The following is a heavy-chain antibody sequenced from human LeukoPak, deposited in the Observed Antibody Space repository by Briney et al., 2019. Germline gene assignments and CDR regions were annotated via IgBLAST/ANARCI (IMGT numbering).Heavy chain of an antibody. D-gene: IGHD6-19*01. CDR3: ARHSSGWYWFDF. CDR1: GGSISSNSYY. CDR2: IYYSGST. V-gene: IGHV4-39*01. Sequence: SETLSLTCTVSGGSISSNSYYWGWIRQPPGKGLEWIGSIYYSGSTYYNPSLKSRVTISVDTSKNQFSLKLSSVTAADTAVYYCARHSSGWYWFDFWGQGTLATVSS. J-gene: IGHJ4*02.